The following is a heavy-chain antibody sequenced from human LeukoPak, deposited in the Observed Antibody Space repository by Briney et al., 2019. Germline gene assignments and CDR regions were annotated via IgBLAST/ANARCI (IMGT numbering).Heavy chain of an antibody. J-gene: IGHJ3*02. V-gene: IGHV3-21*04. D-gene: IGHD1-26*01. CDR3: ARGGSYLSAFDI. CDR1: GFTFSSYS. Sequence: GESLRLSCATSGFTFSSYSMNWVRQAPGKALEWVSSISSSSLYIYYADSVRGRFTISRDNAKSSLYLQMNSLRAEDTAVYYCARGGSYLSAFDIWGQGTMVTVSS. CDR2: ISSSSLYI.